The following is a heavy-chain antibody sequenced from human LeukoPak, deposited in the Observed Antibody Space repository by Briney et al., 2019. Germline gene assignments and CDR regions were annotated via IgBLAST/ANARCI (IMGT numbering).Heavy chain of an antibody. D-gene: IGHD6-13*01. V-gene: IGHV3-66*01. Sequence: GGSLRLSCAASGFTVSSNYMSWVRQAPGKGLEGVSVIYSGGSTYYADSVKGRFTISRDNSKNTLYLQMNSLRAEDTAVYYCARGQQLVGWFDPWGQGTLVTVSS. CDR1: GFTVSSNY. J-gene: IGHJ5*02. CDR3: ARGQQLVGWFDP. CDR2: IYSGGST.